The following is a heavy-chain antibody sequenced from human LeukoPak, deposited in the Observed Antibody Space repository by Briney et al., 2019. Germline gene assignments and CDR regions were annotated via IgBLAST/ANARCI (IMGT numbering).Heavy chain of an antibody. CDR3: AKDIAVAGQGGYFDY. CDR1: GFTVSSCY. J-gene: IGHJ4*02. CDR2: LYSDGST. V-gene: IGHV3-53*05. Sequence: QPGGSLRLSCAASGFTVSSCYMSWVRQAPGKGLEWVSVLYSDGSTLYADSVKGRFTISRDNAKNSLYLQMNSLRAEDTALYYCAKDIAVAGQGGYFDYWGQGTLVTVSS. D-gene: IGHD6-19*01.